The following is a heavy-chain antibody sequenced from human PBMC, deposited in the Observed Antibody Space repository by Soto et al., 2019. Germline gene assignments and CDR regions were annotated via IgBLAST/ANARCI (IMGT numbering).Heavy chain of an antibody. D-gene: IGHD1-7*01. CDR1: GFTFSSYG. CDR3: ARDLNWNYYFDY. V-gene: IGHV3-33*01. CDR2: IWYDGSNK. Sequence: SLRLSCAASGFTFSSYGMHWVRQAPGKGLEWVAVIWYDGSNKYYADSVKGRFTISRDNSKNTLYLQMNSLRAEDTAVYYCARDLNWNYYFDYWGQGTLVTVSS. J-gene: IGHJ4*02.